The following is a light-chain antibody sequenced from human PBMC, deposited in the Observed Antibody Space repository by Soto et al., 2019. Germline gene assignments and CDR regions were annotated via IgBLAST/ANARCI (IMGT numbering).Light chain of an antibody. J-gene: IGKJ2*01. V-gene: IGKV3-20*01. CDR1: QSVSSSY. CDR2: GAS. Sequence: EIVLTQSPGTLSLSPGERATLSCRASQSVSSSYLAWYQQKPGQAPRLLIYGASSRATGIPDRFSGSGSGTDITLTISILEPEDFAVYYCQQYGSSPPMYTFGQGTKLEIK. CDR3: QQYGSSPPMYT.